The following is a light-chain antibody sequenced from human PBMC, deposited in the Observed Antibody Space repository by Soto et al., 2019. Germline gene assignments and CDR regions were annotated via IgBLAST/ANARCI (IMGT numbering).Light chain of an antibody. CDR1: QSLVYSDGNTF. CDR3: MQGTHWPLT. Sequence: DVVMTQSPLSLPVTLGQPASISCRSSQSLVYSDGNTFLNWFQQRPGQSPRRLIYKVSNRDSGVPDRFSGGGSGTDFTLQISREEAEDVGVYYCMQGTHWPLTFGQGTKVEI. CDR2: KVS. J-gene: IGKJ1*01. V-gene: IGKV2-30*01.